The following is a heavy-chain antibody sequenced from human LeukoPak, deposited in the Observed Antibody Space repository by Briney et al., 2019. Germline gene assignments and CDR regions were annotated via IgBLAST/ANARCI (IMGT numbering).Heavy chain of an antibody. J-gene: IGHJ6*03. CDR3: ARHFPYCGGDCPYYYMDV. CDR2: IYSSETT. Sequence: PSETLSLTRSVSGASISSGYWSWIRPPPGKGPEWIGNIYSSETTKYNPSLRSRATISGDTSKNQFSLKLSSVTAADTAVYYCARHFPYCGGDCPYYYMDVWGKGTTVTVSS. D-gene: IGHD2-21*02. V-gene: IGHV4-4*09. CDR1: GASISSGY.